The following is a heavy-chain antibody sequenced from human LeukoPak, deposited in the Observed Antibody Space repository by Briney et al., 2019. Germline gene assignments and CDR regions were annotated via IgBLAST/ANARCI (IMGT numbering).Heavy chain of an antibody. V-gene: IGHV3-30*01. D-gene: IGHD3-10*01. CDR1: GFTFSSHA. J-gene: IGHJ6*03. Sequence: GRSLRLSCAASGFTFSSHAMHWVRQAPGKGLEWVAIISYDGSNKYYAESVKGRFTISKDNSKNTLYLQLDNLTVDDTAVYYCGRGGSGSYYYYYYYMDVWGKGTTVTVPS. CDR3: GRGGSGSYYYYYYYMDV. CDR2: ISYDGSNK.